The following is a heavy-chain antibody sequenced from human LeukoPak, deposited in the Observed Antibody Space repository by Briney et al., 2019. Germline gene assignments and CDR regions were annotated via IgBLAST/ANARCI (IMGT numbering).Heavy chain of an antibody. V-gene: IGHV3-33*01. CDR2: FWYDGSNK. D-gene: IGHD4-17*01. Sequence: GGSLGPSRAASGFTFSSYGMQRVRPAPGKGPGGVAVFWYDGSNKYYADSVKGRFTISRDNSKNTLYLQMNSLRAEDTAVYYCARGSYGDYAEIIFDYWGQGTLVTVSS. J-gene: IGHJ4*02. CDR1: GFTFSSYG. CDR3: ARGSYGDYAEIIFDY.